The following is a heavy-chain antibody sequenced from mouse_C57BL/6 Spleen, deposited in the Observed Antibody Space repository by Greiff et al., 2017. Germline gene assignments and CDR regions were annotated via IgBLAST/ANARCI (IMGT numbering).Heavy chain of an antibody. V-gene: IGHV1-55*01. CDR2: IYPGSGST. J-gene: IGHJ4*01. CDR1: GYTFTSYW. CDR3: ARGDGSSPRGYYAMDY. D-gene: IGHD1-1*01. Sequence: QVKLQQPGAELVKPGASVKMSCKASGYTFTSYWITWVKQRPGQGLEWIGDIYPGSGSTNYNEKFKSKATLTVDTSSSTAYMQLVSLTSVDSAVYYCARGDGSSPRGYYAMDYWGQGTSVTVSS.